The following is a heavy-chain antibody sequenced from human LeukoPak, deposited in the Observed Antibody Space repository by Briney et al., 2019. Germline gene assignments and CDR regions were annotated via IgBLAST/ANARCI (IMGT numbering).Heavy chain of an antibody. CDR1: GFTFSGSA. CDR2: IRSKANNYAT. D-gene: IGHD4-17*01. V-gene: IGHV3-73*01. Sequence: GGSLRLSCAASGFTFSGSAMHWVRQASGKGLEWVGRIRSKANNYATSYAASVKGRFTISRDDSKNTACLQMNSLKTEDTAVYYCTGYDFGDYASGYWGQGTLVTVAS. CDR3: TGYDFGDYASGY. J-gene: IGHJ4*02.